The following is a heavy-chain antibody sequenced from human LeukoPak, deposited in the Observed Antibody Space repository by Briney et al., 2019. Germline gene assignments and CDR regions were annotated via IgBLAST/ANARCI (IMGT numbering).Heavy chain of an antibody. D-gene: IGHD2-15*01. CDR1: GFTFSSYA. J-gene: IGHJ5*02. Sequence: GGSLRLSCAASGFTFSSYAMSWVRQAPGKGLEWVSAISGSGGSTYYADSVKGRFTISRGNSKNTLYLQMNSLRAEDTAVYYCAKDFGYCSGGSCPNWFDPWGQGTLVIVSS. V-gene: IGHV3-23*01. CDR2: ISGSGGST. CDR3: AKDFGYCSGGSCPNWFDP.